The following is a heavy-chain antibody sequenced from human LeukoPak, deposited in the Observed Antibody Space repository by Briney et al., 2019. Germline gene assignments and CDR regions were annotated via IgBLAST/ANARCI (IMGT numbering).Heavy chain of an antibody. J-gene: IGHJ5*02. CDR1: GYTFTSYG. Sequence: ASVKVSCKASGYTFTSYGFSWVRQAPGQGLEWMGWISGYSGNTNYAQKFQGRFTMTTDTPTSTAYMELRSLRSDDTAVYYCARDSLHFGVAEMFDPWGQGTLVTVSS. D-gene: IGHD3-3*01. CDR2: ISGYSGNT. CDR3: ARDSLHFGVAEMFDP. V-gene: IGHV1-18*01.